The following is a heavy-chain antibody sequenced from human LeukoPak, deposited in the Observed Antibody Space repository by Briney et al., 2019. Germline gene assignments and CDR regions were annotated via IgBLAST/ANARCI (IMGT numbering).Heavy chain of an antibody. V-gene: IGHV3-21*01. D-gene: IGHD2-8*01. Sequence: GGSLRLSCAASGFTFSSYSMNWVRQAPGKGLEWVSSISSSSSYIYYADSVKGRFTISRDNAKNSLYLQMNSLRAEDTAVYSCARGPSGVLMVYGGFDPWGQGTLVTVSS. CDR1: GFTFSSYS. CDR2: ISSSSSYI. CDR3: ARGPSGVLMVYGGFDP. J-gene: IGHJ5*02.